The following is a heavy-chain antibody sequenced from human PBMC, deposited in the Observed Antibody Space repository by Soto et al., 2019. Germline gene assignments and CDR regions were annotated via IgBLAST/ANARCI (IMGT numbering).Heavy chain of an antibody. V-gene: IGHV3-11*01. CDR1: GFTFSDYY. CDR2: ISSGGSVI. CDR3: AREPRDDYMISGGFDY. J-gene: IGHJ4*02. D-gene: IGHD4-4*01. Sequence: QVQLVESGGGLVKPGGSLRLSCVASGFTFSDYYMSWFRQAPGKGLEWVSYISSGGSVIYYADSMKGRFTISRDNAKNSLYLQVNSLRAEDTAVYYCAREPRDDYMISGGFDYWGQGTLVTVSS.